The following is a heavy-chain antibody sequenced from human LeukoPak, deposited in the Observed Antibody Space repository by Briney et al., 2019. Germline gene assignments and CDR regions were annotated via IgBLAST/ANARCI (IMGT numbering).Heavy chain of an antibody. CDR2: IYYSGST. Sequence: SETLSLTCTVSGGSISSGGYYWSWIRQHPGKGLEWIGYIYYSGSTYYNPSLKSRVTISVDTSKNQFSLNLSFVTAADTAVYYCARDRGDYVWGSDAFDIWGQGTMVTVSS. J-gene: IGHJ3*02. CDR3: ARDRGDYVWGSDAFDI. V-gene: IGHV4-31*03. CDR1: GGSISSGGYY. D-gene: IGHD3-16*01.